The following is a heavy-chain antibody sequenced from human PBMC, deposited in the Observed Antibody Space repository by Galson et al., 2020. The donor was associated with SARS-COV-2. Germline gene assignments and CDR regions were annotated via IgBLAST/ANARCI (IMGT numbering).Heavy chain of an antibody. CDR3: ARETDEHTSSWYDY. CDR1: GFAMSNSA. CDR2: TSYDGTTK. D-gene: IGHD6-13*01. J-gene: IGHJ4*02. V-gene: IGHV3-30*04. Sequence: QLGESLKISCAASGFAMSNSAMHWVRQAPGKRLEWGAITSYDGTTKYNSDSVKGRFTISRDISKNTLYLQMNSLRPEDTAVYYCARETDEHTSSWYDYWGQGARVSVSS.